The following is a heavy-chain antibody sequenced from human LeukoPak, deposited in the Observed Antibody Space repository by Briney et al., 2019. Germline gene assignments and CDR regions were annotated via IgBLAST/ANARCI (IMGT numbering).Heavy chain of an antibody. D-gene: IGHD3-3*01. CDR3: ARHKSGGYDFWSGYLAPFDY. CDR1: GGSISSYY. J-gene: IGHJ4*02. CDR2: LYYSGST. Sequence: SETLSLTCTVSGGSISSYYWRWLRQPPGQGRVGSGYLYYSGSTNYNPSLKSRVNISVHTTNNQFSLKRRSVTAADTAVYYCARHKSGGYDFWSGYLAPFDYCGQGTLVTVSS. V-gene: IGHV4-59*08.